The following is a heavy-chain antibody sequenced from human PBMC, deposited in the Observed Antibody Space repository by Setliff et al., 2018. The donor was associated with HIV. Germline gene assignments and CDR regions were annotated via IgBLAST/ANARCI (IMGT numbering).Heavy chain of an antibody. CDR3: AKTYYYDSSGYYYFDS. CDR1: GFTFSNYA. V-gene: IGHV3-23*01. CDR2: ILSTGERT. J-gene: IGHJ4*02. Sequence: PGGSLRLSCAASGFTFSNYAMSWVRQAPGEGLEWVSAILSTGERTFYADSVKGRFTISRDNSKNTVYLQMNSLRAEDTAEYYCAKTYYYDSSGYYYFDSWGQGTLVTVSS. D-gene: IGHD3-22*01.